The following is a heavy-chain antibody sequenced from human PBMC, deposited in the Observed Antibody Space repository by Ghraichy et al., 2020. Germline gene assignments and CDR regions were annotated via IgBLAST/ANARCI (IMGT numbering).Heavy chain of an antibody. V-gene: IGHV3-7*03. CDR3: ARVCRCGWGSDY. J-gene: IGHJ4*02. CDR1: GFTFSSFW. Sequence: GESLNISCAVSGFTFSSFWMTWVRQAPGKGLEWVANINEGGHGEYYVDSVKGRFTISRDNAKNSLYLQMSSLRAEDTAVYYCARVCRCGWGSDYWGQGILVTASS. CDR2: INEGGHGE. D-gene: IGHD6-19*01.